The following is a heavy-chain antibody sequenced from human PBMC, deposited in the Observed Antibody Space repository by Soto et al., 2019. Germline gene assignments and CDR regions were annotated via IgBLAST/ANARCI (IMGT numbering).Heavy chain of an antibody. CDR1: GYTFFTYD. CDR2: ISTYSGDT. Sequence: QVHLVQSGVEVKTPGASVNVSCRASGYTFFTYDISWVRQAPGQGLEWMGWISTYSGDTQYAQKFQGRVTMTTDTATTTAYLELRSLRSDDTAVYYCARHHGPTTSENWFDPWGQGTLVTVSS. CDR3: ARHHGPTTSENWFDP. D-gene: IGHD5-12*01. J-gene: IGHJ5*02. V-gene: IGHV1-18*01.